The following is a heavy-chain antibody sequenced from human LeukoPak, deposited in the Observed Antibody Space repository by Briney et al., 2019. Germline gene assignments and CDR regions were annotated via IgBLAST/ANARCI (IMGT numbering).Heavy chain of an antibody. J-gene: IGHJ4*02. V-gene: IGHV1-69*04. D-gene: IGHD2-15*01. CDR3: ARSGWECSGGSCYLDY. CDR1: GGTFSSYA. CDR2: IVPIFGIA. Sequence: SVKVSCKASGGTFSSYAISWVRQAPGQGLEWMGRIVPIFGIANYAQKFQGRVTTTADKSTSTAYMELSSLRSEDTAVYYCARSGWECSGGSCYLDYWGQGTLVTVSS.